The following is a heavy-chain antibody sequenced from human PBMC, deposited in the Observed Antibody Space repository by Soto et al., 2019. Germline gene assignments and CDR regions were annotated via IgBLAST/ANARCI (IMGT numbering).Heavy chain of an antibody. J-gene: IGHJ4*02. Sequence: EVQLLESGGDLVQPGGSLRLSCAASGFTFRSYARSWVRQAPGKGLEWVSAVSGSAVSTYYAASVKGRFTISRDNSKNARYLHASRLRAENMAVYYCARRPPGSRNDWEYVLENWGQGTLVTVSS. V-gene: IGHV3-23*01. D-gene: IGHD3-16*01. CDR2: VSGSAVST. CDR1: GFTFRSYA. CDR3: ARRPPGSRNDWEYVLEN.